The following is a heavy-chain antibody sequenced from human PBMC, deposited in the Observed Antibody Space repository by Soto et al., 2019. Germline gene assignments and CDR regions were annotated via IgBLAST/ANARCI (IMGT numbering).Heavy chain of an antibody. J-gene: IGHJ5*02. D-gene: IGHD6-19*01. V-gene: IGHV1-18*04. CDR1: GYTFTSYA. Sequence: ASVKVSCKASGYTFTSYALSWVRHAPGQGLEWMGWISTYNGNTNYAQDLQGRVTMTTDISTNTAYMELRSLRSDDTAVYYCARVVGGIPVAGSWNWFDPWGQGTLVTVSS. CDR3: ARVVGGIPVAGSWNWFDP. CDR2: ISTYNGNT.